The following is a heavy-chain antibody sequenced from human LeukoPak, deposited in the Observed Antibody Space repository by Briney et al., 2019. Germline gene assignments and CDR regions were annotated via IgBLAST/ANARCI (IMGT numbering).Heavy chain of an antibody. Sequence: GGSLRLSCAASGFTFSSYSINWIRQTPEKGLEWVSSISSNSYYIYYADSVKGRFTVSRDNAKNLVYLEMNSLRAEDTAVYYCARDLNVRSDYYGSGNPGYWGQGTLVTVSS. CDR2: ISSNSYYI. D-gene: IGHD3-10*01. V-gene: IGHV3-21*06. CDR1: GFTFSSYS. J-gene: IGHJ4*02. CDR3: ARDLNVRSDYYGSGNPGY.